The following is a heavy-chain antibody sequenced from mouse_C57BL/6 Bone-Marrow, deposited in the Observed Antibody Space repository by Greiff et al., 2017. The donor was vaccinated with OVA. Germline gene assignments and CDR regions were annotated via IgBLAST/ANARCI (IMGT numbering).Heavy chain of an antibody. V-gene: IGHV1-69*01. CDR3: ARSHDDYDRYFEV. J-gene: IGHJ1*03. CDR2: IDPSDSYT. D-gene: IGHD2-4*01. Sequence: VQLQQPGAELVMPGASVKLSCKASGYTFTSYWMHWVKQRPGQGLEWIGEIDPSDSYTNYNQKFKGKSTLTVDKSSSTAYMQLSSLTSEDSAVYYCARSHDDYDRYFEVWGTGTTVTVSS. CDR1: GYTFTSYW.